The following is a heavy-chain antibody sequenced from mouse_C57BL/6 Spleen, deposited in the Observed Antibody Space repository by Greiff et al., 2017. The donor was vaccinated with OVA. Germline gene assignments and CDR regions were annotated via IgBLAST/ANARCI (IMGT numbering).Heavy chain of an antibody. CDR3: ARYDYAY. CDR1: GYTFTDYY. V-gene: IGHV1-26*01. D-gene: IGHD2-4*01. CDR2: INPNNGGT. Sequence: EVQLQQSGPELVKPGASVKISCKASGYTFTDYYMNWVKQSHGKSLEWIGDINPNNGGTSYNQKFKGKATLTADKSSSTAYMQLSSLTSEDSAVYFCARYDYAYWGQGTTLTVSS. J-gene: IGHJ2*01.